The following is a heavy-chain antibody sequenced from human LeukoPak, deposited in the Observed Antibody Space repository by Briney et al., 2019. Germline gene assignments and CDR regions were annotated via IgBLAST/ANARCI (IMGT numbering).Heavy chain of an antibody. V-gene: IGHV3-74*01. J-gene: IGHJ4*02. D-gene: IGHD3-16*01. CDR3: AREGAPGGLGY. CDR1: GFTFSSYW. Sequence: GGSLRLSCAASGFTFSSYWMHWVRQVPGKGLVWVSRIKTDGSRIGYADSVRGRFTISRDNARNTLSLQMNSLRAEDTAVYYCAREGAPGGLGYWGQGILVTVSS. CDR2: IKTDGSRI.